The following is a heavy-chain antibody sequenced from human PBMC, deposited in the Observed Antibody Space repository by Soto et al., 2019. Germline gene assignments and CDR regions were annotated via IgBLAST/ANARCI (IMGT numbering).Heavy chain of an antibody. CDR1: CGSFSGYY. J-gene: IGHJ6*02. CDR3: ASLGFLYYYYGMDV. V-gene: IGHV4-34*01. CDR2: INHSGST. D-gene: IGHD3-10*01. Sequence: PSETLSLTCAVYCGSFSGYYWSWIRQPPGKGLEWIGEINHSGSTNYNPSLKSRVTISVDTSKNQFSLKLSSVTAADTAVYYCASLGFLYYYYGMDVWGQGTTVTVSS.